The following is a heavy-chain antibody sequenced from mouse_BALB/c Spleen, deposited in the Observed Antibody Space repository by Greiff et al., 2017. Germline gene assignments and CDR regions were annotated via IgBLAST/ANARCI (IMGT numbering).Heavy chain of an antibody. V-gene: IGHV1-69*02. D-gene: IGHD1-1*01. J-gene: IGHJ4*01. CDR1: GYTFTSYW. CDR2: IYPSDSYT. CDR3: TRSYYGSLAMDY. Sequence: VKLMESGAELVRPGASVKLSCKASGYTFTSYWINWVKQRPGQGLEWIGNIYPSDSYTNYNQKFKDKATLTVDKSSSTAYMQLSSPTSEDSAVYYCTRSYYGSLAMDYWGQGTSVTVSS.